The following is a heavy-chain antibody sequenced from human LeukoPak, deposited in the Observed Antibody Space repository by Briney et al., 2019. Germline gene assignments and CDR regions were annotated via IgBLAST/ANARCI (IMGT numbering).Heavy chain of an antibody. CDR2: ISSSGTTI. CDR3: ARDRITMVRGVLNYYYHGMDV. Sequence: PGGSLRLSCAASGFILSDYYMNWIRQAPGKGLEWVSYISSSGTTIYYADSVKGRFTISRDNAKYSLYLQMDSLRAEDTAVYYCARDRITMVRGVLNYYYHGMDVWGQGTTVTVSS. V-gene: IGHV3-11*01. J-gene: IGHJ6*02. D-gene: IGHD3-10*01. CDR1: GFILSDYY.